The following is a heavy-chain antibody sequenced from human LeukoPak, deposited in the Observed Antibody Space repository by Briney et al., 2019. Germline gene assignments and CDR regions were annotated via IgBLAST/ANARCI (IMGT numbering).Heavy chain of an antibody. CDR1: GYTFTSYG. J-gene: IGHJ4*02. CDR3: ARDTTFPGYSYGPSGDY. D-gene: IGHD5-18*01. Sequence: ASVKVSCKASGYTFTSYGISWVRQAPGQGLEWMGWISAYNGNTNYAQKLQGRVTMTTDTSTGTAYMELRSLRSDDTAVYYCARDTTFPGYSYGPSGDYWGQGTLVTVSS. CDR2: ISAYNGNT. V-gene: IGHV1-18*01.